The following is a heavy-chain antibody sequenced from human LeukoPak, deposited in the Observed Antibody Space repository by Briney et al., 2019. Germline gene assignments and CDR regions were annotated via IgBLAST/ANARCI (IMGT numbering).Heavy chain of an antibody. CDR1: GGSISSGDYY. V-gene: IGHV4-30-4*08. CDR3: ARGVVPYYYYYYMDV. J-gene: IGHJ6*03. CDR2: SYYSRST. Sequence: PSETLSLTCTVSGGSISSGDYYWSWIRQPPGKGLEWIGYSYYSRSTYYNPVLKSRVTISVDTSKNQFSLKLSSVTAADAAVYYCARGVVPYYYYYYMDVWGKGTTVTVSS. D-gene: IGHD2-15*01.